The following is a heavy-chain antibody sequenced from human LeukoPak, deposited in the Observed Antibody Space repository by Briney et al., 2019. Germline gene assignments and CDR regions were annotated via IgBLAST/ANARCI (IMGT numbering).Heavy chain of an antibody. CDR3: ARTTEGGYTYGYFYYYYMDV. V-gene: IGHV4-59*01. Sequence: SSETLSLTCTVSGGSISSYYWSWIRQPPGKGLEWIGYIHYSGSTNYNPSLKSRVTISVDTSKNQFSLKLSSVTAADTAVYYCARTTEGGYTYGYFYYYYMDVWGKGTTVTISS. CDR2: IHYSGST. CDR1: GGSISSYY. J-gene: IGHJ6*03. D-gene: IGHD5-18*01.